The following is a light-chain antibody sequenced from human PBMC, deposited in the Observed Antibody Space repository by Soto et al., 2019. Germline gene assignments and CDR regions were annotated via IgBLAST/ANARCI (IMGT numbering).Light chain of an antibody. Sequence: DIQMTQSPSSLSASLGDRVTITCRASQSINNYLIWYQQEEGKAPKLLIYAATSLQSGVPSRFSGSGSGTEVTLTISGLQPGDFGTYYCQQSYNSPYTFGLGTKLQIK. CDR2: AAT. V-gene: IGKV1-39*01. CDR3: QQSYNSPYT. J-gene: IGKJ2*01. CDR1: QSINNY.